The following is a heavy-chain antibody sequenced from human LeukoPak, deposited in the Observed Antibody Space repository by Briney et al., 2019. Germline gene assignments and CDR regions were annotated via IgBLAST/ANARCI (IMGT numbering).Heavy chain of an antibody. CDR2: IHHSGST. J-gene: IGHJ4*02. CDR1: GGSISSTNW. V-gene: IGHV4-4*02. D-gene: IGHD6-19*01. Sequence: SETLSLTCAVSGGSISSTNWWSWVRQPPGKGLEWIGEIHHSGSTNYNPSLRSRVTISVDKSNNQFSLRLNSVTAADTAVYYCAKPGFYRSGWYVERTPYFDYWGQGTLVTVSS. CDR3: AKPGFYRSGWYVERTPYFDY.